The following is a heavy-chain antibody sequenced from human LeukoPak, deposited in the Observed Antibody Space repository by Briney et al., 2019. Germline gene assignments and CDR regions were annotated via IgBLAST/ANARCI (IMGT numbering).Heavy chain of an antibody. D-gene: IGHD2-15*01. Sequence: GGSLTLSCSTSGFSFSSYAMSWLRQAPGKGLEWVSAMSSSDDGRYYAASVRGRFTISRDTSRSTLYLQMNSLRAEDAAVYYCAKAQVTSCRGAFCYPFDYWGQGTLVTVSS. CDR1: GFSFSSYA. J-gene: IGHJ4*02. CDR2: MSSSDDGR. CDR3: AKAQVTSCRGAFCYPFDY. V-gene: IGHV3-23*01.